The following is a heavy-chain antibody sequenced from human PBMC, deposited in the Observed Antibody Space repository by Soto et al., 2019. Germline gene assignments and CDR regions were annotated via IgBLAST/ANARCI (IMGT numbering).Heavy chain of an antibody. D-gene: IGHD7-27*01. CDR1: GFTFTSYA. CDR2: ISSSAGST. CDR3: AKVPNWGAHYYFDY. Sequence: GGSPRLSCAASGFTFTSYAMSWVRQAPGKGLEWVSSISSSAGSTYYADSVKGRFTVSRDNSKSTLYLEMNSLRAEDTAVYFCAKVPNWGAHYYFDYWGQGTLVTVSS. J-gene: IGHJ4*02. V-gene: IGHV3-23*01.